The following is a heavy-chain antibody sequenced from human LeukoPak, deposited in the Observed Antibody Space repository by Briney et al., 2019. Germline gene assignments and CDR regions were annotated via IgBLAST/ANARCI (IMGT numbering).Heavy chain of an antibody. Sequence: GGSLRLSCAASGFTFSSYAIHWVRQAPGKGLEWVSSISSSSSYIYYADSVKGRFTISRDNAKNSLYLQMNSLRAEDTAVYYCARDLDDMVRGPLDYWGQGTLVTVSS. D-gene: IGHD3-10*01. CDR3: ARDLDDMVRGPLDY. V-gene: IGHV3-21*01. CDR1: GFTFSSYA. J-gene: IGHJ4*02. CDR2: ISSSSSYI.